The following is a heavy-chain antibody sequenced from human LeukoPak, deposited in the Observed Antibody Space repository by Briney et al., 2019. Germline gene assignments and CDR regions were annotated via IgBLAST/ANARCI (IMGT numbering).Heavy chain of an antibody. CDR3: ARDRLRSSAYSSSWYIDY. CDR1: GYTLTELS. J-gene: IGHJ4*02. D-gene: IGHD6-13*01. CDR2: ISAYNGNT. V-gene: IGHV1-18*01. Sequence: ASVKVSCKVSGYTLTELSMHWVRQAPGQGLEWMGWISAYNGNTNYAQKLQGRVTMTTDTSTSTAYMELRSLRSDDTAVYYCARDRLRSSAYSSSWYIDYWGQGTLVTVSS.